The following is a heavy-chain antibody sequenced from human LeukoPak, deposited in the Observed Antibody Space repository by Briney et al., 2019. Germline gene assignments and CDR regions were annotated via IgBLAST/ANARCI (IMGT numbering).Heavy chain of an antibody. Sequence: PSETLSLTCTVSGGSISSYYWSWIRQPPGKGLEWIGYIYYSGSTNYNPSLKSRVTISVDTSKNQFSLNLSSVTAADTAIYYCARDLAPAAGYPGDYWGQGTLVTVSS. D-gene: IGHD6-13*01. CDR2: IYYSGST. J-gene: IGHJ4*02. CDR3: ARDLAPAAGYPGDY. V-gene: IGHV4-59*12. CDR1: GGSISSYY.